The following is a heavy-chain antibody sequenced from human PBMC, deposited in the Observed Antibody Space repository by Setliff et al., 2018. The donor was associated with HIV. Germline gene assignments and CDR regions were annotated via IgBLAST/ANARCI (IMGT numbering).Heavy chain of an antibody. CDR2: IYHSGST. CDR1: GYSISSGYY. D-gene: IGHD6-6*01. Sequence: SETLSLTCTVSGYSISSGYYWGWIRQPPGKGLERIGSIYHSGSTYYNPSLKSRVTISIDTSKNQFSLELTSVTAADTAVYYCARAGSAAASPLDYWGQGTLVTVSS. J-gene: IGHJ4*02. CDR3: ARAGSAAASPLDY. V-gene: IGHV4-38-2*02.